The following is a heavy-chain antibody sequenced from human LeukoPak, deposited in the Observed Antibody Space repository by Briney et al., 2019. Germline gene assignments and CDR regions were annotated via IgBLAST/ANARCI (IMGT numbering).Heavy chain of an antibody. V-gene: IGHV4-34*01. J-gene: IGHJ4*02. CDR2: ITHTGST. CDR3: ARGFSSPRSLGLPYFDY. Sequence: PSETLSLTCGVSGGSFRDYYWSWIRQPPGKGLEWIGEITHTGSTNYNPSLKSRVTILVDTSKNEFSLRLDSVTTADTAVYYCARGFSSPRSLGLPYFDYWGQGLLVTVSS. CDR1: GGSFRDYY. D-gene: IGHD2/OR15-2a*01.